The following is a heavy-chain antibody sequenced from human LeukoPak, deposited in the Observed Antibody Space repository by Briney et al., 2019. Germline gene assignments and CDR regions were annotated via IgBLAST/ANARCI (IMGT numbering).Heavy chain of an antibody. J-gene: IGHJ4*02. CDR2: IYSGGST. CDR1: GFTVSTNF. Sequence: GGSLRLSCVVSGFTVSTNFMSWVRQAPGERLEWVSVIYSGGSTYYADSVKGRFTISRDNSKNTPYLQMNSLRAEDTAVYYCARTRVDTTTFDYFDYWGQGTLVTVSS. V-gene: IGHV3-53*01. D-gene: IGHD4-11*01. CDR3: ARTRVDTTTFDYFDY.